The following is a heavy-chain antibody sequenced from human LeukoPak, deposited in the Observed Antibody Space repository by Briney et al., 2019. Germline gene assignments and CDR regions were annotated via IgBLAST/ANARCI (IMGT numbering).Heavy chain of an antibody. CDR2: IRNKANSSTT. CDR3: ARQGYCSGGSCRGQFYFDY. Sequence: PGGSLRLSCAASGFTLSDHYMDWVRQAPGKGLEWVGRIRNKANSSTTEYAASVKGRFTVSRDDSKSLLYLQMNSLKTEDTAVYYCARQGYCSGGSCRGQFYFDYWGQGTLVTVSP. CDR1: GFTLSDHY. D-gene: IGHD2-15*01. V-gene: IGHV3-72*01. J-gene: IGHJ4*02.